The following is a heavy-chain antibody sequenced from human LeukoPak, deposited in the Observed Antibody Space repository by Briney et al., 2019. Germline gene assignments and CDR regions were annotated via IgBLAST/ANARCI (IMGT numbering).Heavy chain of an antibody. D-gene: IGHD3-22*01. Sequence: SETLSLTCTVSGGSISTYYWNWIRQSPGKGLEWIGYVYYTGTTNYNPSLSSRVSISVDTSKDQFSLILTSVTAADTAVYYCAKSNGYGLIDIWGQGQWSPSLQ. CDR2: VYYTGTT. CDR1: GGSISTYY. J-gene: IGHJ3*02. CDR3: AKSNGYGLIDI. V-gene: IGHV4-59*12.